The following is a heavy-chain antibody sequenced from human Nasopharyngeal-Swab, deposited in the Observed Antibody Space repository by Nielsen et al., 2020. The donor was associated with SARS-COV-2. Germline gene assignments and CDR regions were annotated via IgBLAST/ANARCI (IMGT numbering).Heavy chain of an antibody. CDR2: ISSSSSYT. D-gene: IGHD3-10*01. V-gene: IGHV3-11*06. Sequence: LSLTCAASGFTFSDYYMRWIRQAPGKGLEWVSYISSSSSYTNYADSVKGRFTLSRDNAKNSLYLQMNSLRAEDTAVYYCARCVMVQGVNGYYYCMDVWGQGTTGTVSS. J-gene: IGHJ6*02. CDR1: GFTFSDYY. CDR3: ARCVMVQGVNGYYYCMDV.